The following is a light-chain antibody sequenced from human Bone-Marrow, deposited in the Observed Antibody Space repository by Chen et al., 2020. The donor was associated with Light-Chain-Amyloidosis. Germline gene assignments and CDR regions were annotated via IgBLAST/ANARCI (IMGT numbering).Light chain of an antibody. J-gene: IGLJ2*01. CDR3: QSADSSGTYEVI. CDR2: RDT. V-gene: IGLV3-25*03. Sequence: SYELTQPPSVSVSPGQTARITCSGDDLPTKYAYWYQQKPGQATGLVIHRDTERPSGISARFSGSSAGTTATLTISGVQAEDEADYHWQSADSSGTYEVIFGGGTKLTVL. CDR1: DLPTKY.